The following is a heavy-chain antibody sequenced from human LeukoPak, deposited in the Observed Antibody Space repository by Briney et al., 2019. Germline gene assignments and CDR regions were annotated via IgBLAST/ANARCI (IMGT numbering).Heavy chain of an antibody. V-gene: IGHV4-59*01. CDR1: GGSISSYY. D-gene: IGHD2-2*01. Sequence: SETLSLTCTVSGGSISSYYWNWIRQPPGKGLEWIGFIYYSGYTNYNPSLKSRVTISVDTSKNQFSLKLSSVTAADTAVYYCARTTEDCNSASCYQYCFDPWGQGTLVTVSS. J-gene: IGHJ5*02. CDR3: ARTTEDCNSASCYQYCFDP. CDR2: IYYSGYT.